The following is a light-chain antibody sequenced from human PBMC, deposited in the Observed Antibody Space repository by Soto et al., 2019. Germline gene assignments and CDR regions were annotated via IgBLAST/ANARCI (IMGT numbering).Light chain of an antibody. CDR3: MQALQTPPT. Sequence: DIVMTQSPLSLPVTPGEPASISCRSSQSLLHSNGYNYLDWYLQKPGQSPQLLIYLGSNRASGVPDRCSGSRSGTDFTLKISRVEAEDVGVHYCMQALQTPPTVGQRTKLEIK. J-gene: IGKJ2*01. CDR2: LGS. V-gene: IGKV2-28*01. CDR1: QSLLHSNGYNY.